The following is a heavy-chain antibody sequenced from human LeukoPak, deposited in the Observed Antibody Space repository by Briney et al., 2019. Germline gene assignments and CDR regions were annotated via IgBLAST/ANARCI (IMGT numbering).Heavy chain of an antibody. Sequence: SVKVSCKASGGTFSSYAISWVRQAPGQGLEWMGRIIPIFGTANYAQKFQGRVTITSDESTSTAYMELSSLRSEDTAVYYCARDSRRDYYDSSGPYGAFDYWGQGTLVTVSS. D-gene: IGHD3-22*01. CDR1: GGTFSSYA. V-gene: IGHV1-69*15. CDR2: IIPIFGTA. CDR3: ARDSRRDYYDSSGPYGAFDY. J-gene: IGHJ4*02.